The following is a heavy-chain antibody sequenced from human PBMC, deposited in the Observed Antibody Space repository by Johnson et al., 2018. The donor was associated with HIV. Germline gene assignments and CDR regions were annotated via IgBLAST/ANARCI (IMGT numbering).Heavy chain of an antibody. D-gene: IGHD2-15*01. CDR2: ISYDGTHK. CDR1: GFTFSNAW. CDR3: ARDLGCSGGSCHDDAFDI. Sequence: QVQLVESGGGLVKPGGSLRLSCAASGFTFSNAWMSWVRQAPGKGLEWVAVISYDGTHKYYADSVKGRFTISRDNSKNKLYLQTNSLRAEDTAVFYCARDLGCSGGSCHDDAFDIWGQGTMVTVSS. V-gene: IGHV3-30*03. J-gene: IGHJ3*02.